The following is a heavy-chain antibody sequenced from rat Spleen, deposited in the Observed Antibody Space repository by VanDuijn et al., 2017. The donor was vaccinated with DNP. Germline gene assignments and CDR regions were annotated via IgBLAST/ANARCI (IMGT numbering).Heavy chain of an antibody. J-gene: IGHJ4*01. Sequence: EVQLVESGGGLVQPGRSLKISCAASGFTFSNYDMTWVRQAPTKGLEWVAAIFTSGGSTYYRDSVKGRVTISRDNAKSSLYLQMNSLKSEDTATYYCASNAMDAWGQGTSVTVSS. V-gene: IGHV5-25*01. CDR2: IFTSGGST. CDR3: ASNAMDA. CDR1: GFTFSNYD.